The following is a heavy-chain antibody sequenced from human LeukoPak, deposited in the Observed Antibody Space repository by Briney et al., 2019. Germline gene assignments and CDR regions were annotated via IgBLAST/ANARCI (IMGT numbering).Heavy chain of an antibody. D-gene: IGHD1-26*01. J-gene: IGHJ6*02. CDR3: ARDCSGSHVQLCGMDV. CDR1: GFTVSSNY. V-gene: IGHV3-53*01. Sequence: GGSLRLSCAASGFTVSSNYMSWVRQAPGKGLEWVSVIYSGGDTYYADSVKGRSTISRDNSKNTLYLQMKSLRAEDTAVYYCARDCSGSHVQLCGMDVWGQGTTVTVSS. CDR2: IYSGGDT.